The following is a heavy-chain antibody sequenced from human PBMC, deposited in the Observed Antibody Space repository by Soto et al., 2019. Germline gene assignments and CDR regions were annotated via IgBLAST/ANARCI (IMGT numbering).Heavy chain of an antibody. CDR3: ARIEMASIK. Sequence: SXTLSLTCSVSGPSIRSGGYYWSWLRQSPGKGLEWIGHIYYTGSTFYSPSLKSRLTISLYTSKNQFSLDLRSVTAADTAMYYCARIEMASIKWGRGTLVTVSS. CDR2: IYYTGST. V-gene: IGHV4-31*03. CDR1: GPSIRSGGYY. J-gene: IGHJ4*02.